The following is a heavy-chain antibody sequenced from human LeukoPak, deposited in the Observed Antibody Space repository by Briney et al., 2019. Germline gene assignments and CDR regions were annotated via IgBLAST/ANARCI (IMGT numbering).Heavy chain of an antibody. CDR3: VRTPRD. CDR1: GFTFSSYA. D-gene: IGHD2-21*01. V-gene: IGHV4/OR15-8*02. CDR2: IYHDGNT. J-gene: IGHJ4*02. Sequence: LRLSCAASGFTFSSYAMHWVRQPPGKGLEWVGEIYHDGNTNYNPSLKSRLSVSLDKSRNQFSLKLSFVTAADTAVYYCVRTPRDWGQGILVTVSS.